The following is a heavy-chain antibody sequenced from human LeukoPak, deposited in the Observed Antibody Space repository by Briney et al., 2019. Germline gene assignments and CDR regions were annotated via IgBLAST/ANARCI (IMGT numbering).Heavy chain of an antibody. V-gene: IGHV3-30*04. J-gene: IGHJ3*02. CDR2: ISYDGSNK. Sequence: GGSLRLSCAASGFTFSSYAMHWVRQAPGKGLEWVAVISYDGSNKYYADSVKGRFTISRDNSKNTLYLQMNSLRAEDTAVYYCARGGVKNGPFAFDIWGQGTMVTVSS. CDR3: ARGGVKNGPFAFDI. CDR1: GFTFSSYA. D-gene: IGHD3-10*01.